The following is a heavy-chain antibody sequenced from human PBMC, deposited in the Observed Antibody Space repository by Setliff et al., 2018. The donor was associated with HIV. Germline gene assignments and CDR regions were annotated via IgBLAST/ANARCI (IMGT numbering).Heavy chain of an antibody. CDR2: IILIFGTA. CDR1: GGPFTSA. J-gene: IGHJ4*02. Sequence: SVKVSCKASGGPFTSAFNWVRQVPGQGLEWMGGIILIFGTANYAQNFGGRVTITADQSTTTSYLQLNSLKTEDTAVYYCARGFLGTSGTTWDYWGQGTLVTVSS. V-gene: IGHV1-69*13. CDR3: ARGFLGTSGTTWDY. D-gene: IGHD1-1*01.